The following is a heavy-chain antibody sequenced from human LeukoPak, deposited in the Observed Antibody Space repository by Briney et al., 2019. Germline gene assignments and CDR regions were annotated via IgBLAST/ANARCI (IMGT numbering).Heavy chain of an antibody. Sequence: KPGGSLRLSCAASGFTFSSYAMSWVRQAPGKGLEWVSAISGSGGSTYYADSVKGRFTISRDNSKNTLYLQMNSLRAEDTAVYYCARDKRKYSSNKPFDYWGQGTLVTVSS. CDR1: GFTFSSYA. V-gene: IGHV3-23*01. CDR2: ISGSGGST. D-gene: IGHD6-13*01. CDR3: ARDKRKYSSNKPFDY. J-gene: IGHJ4*02.